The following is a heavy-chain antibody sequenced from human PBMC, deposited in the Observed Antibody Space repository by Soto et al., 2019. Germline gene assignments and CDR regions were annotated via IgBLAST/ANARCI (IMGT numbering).Heavy chain of an antibody. CDR1: GVTFSSYA. J-gene: IGHJ4*02. CDR3: AKGPATGANYFDY. Sequence: PGGSLRLSWAASGVTFSSYAMSWVRQAPGKGLEWASAIGGSGGSTYYADSVKGRFTISRDNSKNTLYLRMNSLRAEDTAVYYCAKGPATGANYFDYWGQGTMVPVSS. V-gene: IGHV3-23*01. CDR2: IGGSGGST.